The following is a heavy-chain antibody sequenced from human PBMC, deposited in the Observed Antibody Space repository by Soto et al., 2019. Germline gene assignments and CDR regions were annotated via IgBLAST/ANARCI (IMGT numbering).Heavy chain of an antibody. CDR3: AHRLVGNEFDC. CDR1: GFSLSTSGVG. CDR2: IYWDDDK. D-gene: IGHD1-26*01. V-gene: IGHV2-5*02. Sequence: QITLKESGPTLVKPTQTLTLTCTFSGFSLSTSGVGVGWIRQPPGNALEWLALIYWDDDKRYRPSLKSRLTLTQDTHKNQVVLTMTNMDPVDTARYYCAHRLVGNEFDCWGKGTLVTVSS. J-gene: IGHJ4*02.